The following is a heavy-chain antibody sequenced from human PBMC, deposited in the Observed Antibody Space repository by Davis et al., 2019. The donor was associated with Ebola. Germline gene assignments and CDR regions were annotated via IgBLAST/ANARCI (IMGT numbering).Heavy chain of an antibody. V-gene: IGHV1-18*01. D-gene: IGHD3-10*01. J-gene: IGHJ5*02. CDR2: ISAYNGNT. Sequence: AASVKVSCKASGYTFTSYGISWVRQAPGQGLEWMGWISAYNGNTNYAQKLQGRVTMTTDTSTSTAYMELRSLRSDDTAVYYCARSVTMVQGPGWFDPWGQGTLVTVSS. CDR3: ARSVTMVQGPGWFDP. CDR1: GYTFTSYG.